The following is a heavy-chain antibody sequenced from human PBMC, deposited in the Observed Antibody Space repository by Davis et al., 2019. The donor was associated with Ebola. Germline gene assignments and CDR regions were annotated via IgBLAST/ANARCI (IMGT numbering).Heavy chain of an antibody. V-gene: IGHV4-34*01. D-gene: IGHD6-19*01. CDR3: ARVRSGWHPYDAFDI. Sequence: PSETLSLTCAVNGGSFTGFYWSWIRQSPGKGLEWIGQINHIGKTNSGPSFKSRVTISIDTSKIQFFLKLNSVTAADTAVYYCARVRSGWHPYDAFDIWGQGTMVTVSS. CDR2: INHIGKT. J-gene: IGHJ3*02. CDR1: GGSFTGFY.